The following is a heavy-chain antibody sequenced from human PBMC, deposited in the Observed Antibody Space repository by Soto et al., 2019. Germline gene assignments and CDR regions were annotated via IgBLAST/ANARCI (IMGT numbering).Heavy chain of an antibody. J-gene: IGHJ6*02. D-gene: IGHD1-1*01. V-gene: IGHV1-18*01. CDR1: GYTFTSYG. Sequence: ASVKVSCKASGYTFTSYGISWVRQAPGQGLEWMGWISAYNGNTNYAQKLQGRVTMTTDTSTSTAYMELRSLRSDDTAVYYCASTGLEHYYYYYGMDVWGQGTTVTVYS. CDR2: ISAYNGNT. CDR3: ASTGLEHYYYYYGMDV.